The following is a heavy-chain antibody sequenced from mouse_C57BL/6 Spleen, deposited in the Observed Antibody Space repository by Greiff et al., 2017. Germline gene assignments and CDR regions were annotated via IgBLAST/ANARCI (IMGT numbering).Heavy chain of an antibody. J-gene: IGHJ4*01. D-gene: IGHD3-2*02. V-gene: IGHV1-82*01. CDR1: GYAFSSSW. Sequence: QVQLKQSGPELVKPGASVKISCKASGYAFSSSWMNWVKQRPGKGLEWIGRIYPGDGDTNYNGKFKGKATLTADKSSSTAYMQLSSLTSGDSAVYFCARSAQAGFYYAMDYWGQGTSVTVSS. CDR3: ARSAQAGFYYAMDY. CDR2: IYPGDGDT.